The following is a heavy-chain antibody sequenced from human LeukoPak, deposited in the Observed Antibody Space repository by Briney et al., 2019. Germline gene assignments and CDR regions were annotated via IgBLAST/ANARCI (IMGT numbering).Heavy chain of an antibody. V-gene: IGHV5-10-1*01. Sequence: GGALEISCKGSGFNFTSYWISWGRQVPGKGVEGMGRIDPSDSYTNYSPSFQGHVTISADKSISTAYLQWSSLKASDTAMYYCAQVMMAFDIWGQGTMVTVSS. J-gene: IGHJ3*02. D-gene: IGHD3-16*01. CDR2: IDPSDSYT. CDR1: GFNFTSYW. CDR3: AQVMMAFDI.